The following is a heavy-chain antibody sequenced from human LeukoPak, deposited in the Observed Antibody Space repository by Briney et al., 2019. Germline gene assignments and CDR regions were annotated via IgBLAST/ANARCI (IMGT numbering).Heavy chain of an antibody. CDR2: IYYSGST. CDR1: GGSISSGDYY. CDR3: ARDHIVVVPAAPYYYYYYGMDV. J-gene: IGHJ6*02. D-gene: IGHD2-2*01. Sequence: RPSETLSLTCTVSGGSISSGDYYRSWIRQPPGKGLDWIGYIYYSGSTYYNPSLKSRVTISVDTSKNQFSLKLSSVTAADTAAYYCARDHIVVVPAAPYYYYYYGMDVWGQGTTVTVSS. V-gene: IGHV4-30-4*01.